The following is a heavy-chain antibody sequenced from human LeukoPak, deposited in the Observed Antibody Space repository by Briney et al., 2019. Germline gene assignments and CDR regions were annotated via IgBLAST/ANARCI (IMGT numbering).Heavy chain of an antibody. J-gene: IGHJ6*02. D-gene: IGHD5-12*01. Sequence: ASVKVSCKASGGTFSSYAISWVRQAPGQGLEWMGRIIPIFGIANYAQKFQGRVTITADKSTSTAYMELSSLRSEDTAVYYCARAPSLGGYDFEDYGMDVWGQGTTVTVSS. V-gene: IGHV1-69*04. CDR2: IIPIFGIA. CDR1: GGTFSSYA. CDR3: ARAPSLGGYDFEDYGMDV.